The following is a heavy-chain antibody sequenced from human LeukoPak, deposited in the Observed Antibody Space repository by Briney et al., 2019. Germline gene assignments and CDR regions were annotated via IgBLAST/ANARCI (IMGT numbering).Heavy chain of an antibody. CDR3: ARGRYCGGDCLPSWFDP. V-gene: IGHV4-59*01. D-gene: IGHD2-21*02. J-gene: IGHJ5*02. Sequence: SETLSLTCTVSGGSISSYYWSWLRQPPGKELEWLGYIYYSGSTNYNPSLKSRITISVDTSKNQFSLKLSSVTAADTAIYFCARGRYCGGDCLPSWFDPWGQGTLVTVSS. CDR2: IYYSGST. CDR1: GGSISSYY.